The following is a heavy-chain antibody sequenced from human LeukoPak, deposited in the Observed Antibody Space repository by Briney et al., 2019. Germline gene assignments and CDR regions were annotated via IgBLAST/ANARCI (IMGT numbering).Heavy chain of an antibody. J-gene: IGHJ4*02. Sequence: GGSLRLSCAASGFTFSSYEMNWVRQAPGKGLEWVSYISSSGSTISYADSVKGRFTISRDNTKNSLYLQMNSLRAKDTAVYYCARVDYISSSGFDYWGQGTLVTVSS. CDR1: GFTFSSYE. D-gene: IGHD6-6*01. CDR2: ISSSGSTI. V-gene: IGHV3-48*03. CDR3: ARVDYISSSGFDY.